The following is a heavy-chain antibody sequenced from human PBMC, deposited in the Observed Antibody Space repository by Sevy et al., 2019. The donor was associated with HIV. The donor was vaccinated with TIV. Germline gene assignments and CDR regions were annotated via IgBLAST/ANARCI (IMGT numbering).Heavy chain of an antibody. D-gene: IGHD3-3*01. CDR2: ISGRGTTT. J-gene: IGHJ3*01. V-gene: IGHV3-23*01. CDR1: GFTFDTFG. Sequence: GGSLRLSCAASGFTFDTFGMAWIRQAPGKGLDWVSTISGRGTTTYYSDSVKGRFTISRDNSKRTLYLQMESLRAEDTAVYYCARRPRLSFFLEREVLIDAFDVWGLGTLVTVSS. CDR3: ARRPRLSFFLEREVLIDAFDV.